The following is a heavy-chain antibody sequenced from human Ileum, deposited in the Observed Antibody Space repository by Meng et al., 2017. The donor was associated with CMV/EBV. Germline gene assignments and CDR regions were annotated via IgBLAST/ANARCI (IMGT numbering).Heavy chain of an antibody. CDR3: AGSMVRGIKPYYYAMDV. J-gene: IGHJ6*02. Sequence: GSLRLSCTVSGGSISSYYWSWIRQPPGKRLEWIGYIFYTGSTNYNPSLKSRVTISVDTFNKQFTLKLDSVTSADTAVYCCAGSMVRGIKPYYYAMDVWGQGTTVTVSS. CDR2: IFYTGST. D-gene: IGHD3-10*01. CDR1: GGSISSYY. V-gene: IGHV4-59*01.